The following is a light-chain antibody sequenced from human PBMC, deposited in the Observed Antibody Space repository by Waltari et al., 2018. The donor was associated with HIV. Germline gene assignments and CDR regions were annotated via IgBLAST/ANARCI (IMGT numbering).Light chain of an antibody. V-gene: IGKV2-24*01. CDR2: EIS. CDR3: MQATQLLT. J-gene: IGKJ4*01. Sequence: DIVMTQTPLFSPVTLGQPASISFSSSQSLVPSYGNIYLSWLHHRPGQPPRLLIYEISNRFSGVPDRFSGSGTGTDFTLRISMVEAEDVGVYYCMQATQLLTFGGGTKVEIK. CDR1: QSLVPSYGNIY.